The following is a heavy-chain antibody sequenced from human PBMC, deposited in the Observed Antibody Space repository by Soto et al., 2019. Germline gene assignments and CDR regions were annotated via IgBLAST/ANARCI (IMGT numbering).Heavy chain of an antibody. CDR3: AKDMWETLYATRQGYCSGGSCYSDAFDI. D-gene: IGHD2-15*01. V-gene: IGHV3-9*01. CDR2: ISWNIVSI. CDR1: GFTFDDYA. Sequence: GGSLRLSCAASGFTFDDYAMHWVRQAPGKGLEWVSGISWNIVSIVYADSVKGRFTISRDNAKNSLYLQMNSLRAEDTALYYCAKDMWETLYATRQGYCSGGSCYSDAFDIWGQGTMVTVS. J-gene: IGHJ3*02.